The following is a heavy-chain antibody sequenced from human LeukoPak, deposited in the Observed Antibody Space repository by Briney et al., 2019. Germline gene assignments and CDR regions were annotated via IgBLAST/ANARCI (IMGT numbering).Heavy chain of an antibody. J-gene: IGHJ4*02. CDR1: GFTFSSYW. CDR2: IKQDGSEK. CDR3: AGEAYSSGWYGGYYFDY. D-gene: IGHD6-19*01. Sequence: GGSLRLSCAASGFTFSSYWMSWVRQAPGKGLEWVANIKQDGSEKYYVDSVKGRFTISRDNAKNSLYLQMNSLRAEDTAVYYCAGEAYSSGWYGGYYFDYWGQGTLVTASS. V-gene: IGHV3-7*01.